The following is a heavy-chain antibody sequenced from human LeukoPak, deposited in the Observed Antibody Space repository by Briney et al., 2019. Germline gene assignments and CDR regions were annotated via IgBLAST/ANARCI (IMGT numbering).Heavy chain of an antibody. CDR1: GGSISSGGYY. Sequence: PSQTLSLTCTVSGGSISSGGYYWSWIRQPPGKGLEWIGYIYHSGSTYYNPSLKSRVTISVDTSKNQFSLKLSSVTAADTAVYYCARRMGYGSGSYYSPFDYWGQGTLVTVSS. CDR2: IYHSGST. D-gene: IGHD3-10*01. J-gene: IGHJ4*02. CDR3: ARRMGYGSGSYYSPFDY. V-gene: IGHV4-30-2*02.